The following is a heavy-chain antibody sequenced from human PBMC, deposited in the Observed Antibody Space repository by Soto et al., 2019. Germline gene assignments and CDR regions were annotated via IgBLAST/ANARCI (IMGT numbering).Heavy chain of an antibody. V-gene: IGHV1-8*01. CDR3: ARERTGTTSMDV. CDR2: MNPNSGNT. D-gene: IGHD1-1*01. Sequence: QVQLVQSGAEVKKPGASVKVSCKASGYTFTSNDINGVRQATGQGLEWMGWMNPNSGNTGYAQKFQGRVTMTRNTSISTAYMELSSLRSEDTAVYYCARERTGTTSMDVWGQGTTVTVSS. CDR1: GYTFTSND. J-gene: IGHJ6*02.